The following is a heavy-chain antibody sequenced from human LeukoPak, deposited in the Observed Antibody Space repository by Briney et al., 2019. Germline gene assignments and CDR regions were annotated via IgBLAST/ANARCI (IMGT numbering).Heavy chain of an antibody. Sequence: GGSLRLSCTASGFTFGDYAMSWVRQAPGKGLEWVGFIRSKAYGGTTEYAASVKGRFTISRDDSKSIAYLQMNSLKTEDTAVYYCTRERERRDGYNYPFDYWGQGTLVTVSS. J-gene: IGHJ4*02. CDR2: IRSKAYGGTT. CDR3: TRERERRDGYNYPFDY. D-gene: IGHD5-24*01. V-gene: IGHV3-49*04. CDR1: GFTFGDYA.